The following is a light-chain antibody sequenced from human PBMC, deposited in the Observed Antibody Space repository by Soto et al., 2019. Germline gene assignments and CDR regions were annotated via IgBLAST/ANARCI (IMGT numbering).Light chain of an antibody. CDR1: QSVSSSS. CDR3: QQYGNSPST. V-gene: IGKV3-20*01. Sequence: EIVMTQSPATLSVSPGDGATLPCRASQSVSSSSLAWYQQKPGQAPGLLISGASSRAADIPDRFSGSGSGTDFTLTISRLEPEDFAVYYCQQYGNSPSTFGQGTKVDIK. CDR2: GAS. J-gene: IGKJ1*01.